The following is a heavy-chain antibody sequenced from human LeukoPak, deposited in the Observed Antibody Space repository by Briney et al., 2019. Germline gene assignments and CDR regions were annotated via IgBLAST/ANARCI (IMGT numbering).Heavy chain of an antibody. V-gene: IGHV1-69*01. CDR1: GGTFSSYA. CDR2: IIPIFGTA. D-gene: IGHD3-22*01. J-gene: IGHJ3*02. CDR3: ARETHYDSSGYYVGAFDI. Sequence: SVKVSCKASGGTFSSYAISWVRQAPGQGLEWMGGIIPIFGTANYAQKFQGRVTITADESTSTAYMELSSLRSEGTAVYYCARETHYDSSGYYVGAFDIWGQGTMVTVSS.